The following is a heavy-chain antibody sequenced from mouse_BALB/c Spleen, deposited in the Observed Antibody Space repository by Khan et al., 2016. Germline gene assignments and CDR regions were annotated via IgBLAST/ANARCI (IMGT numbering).Heavy chain of an antibody. Sequence: EVQLQEAGPSLVKPSQTLSLTCSVTGDSITSGYWNWIRKFPGNKLEYMGYINYSGSTYYNPSPKSRISITRDTSKHQYYLQLNSVTTEDTATYYGARYDGDCFGYWGQGTTLTVSS. J-gene: IGHJ2*01. V-gene: IGHV3-8*02. D-gene: IGHD2-3*01. CDR3: ARYDGDCFGY. CDR2: INYSGST. CDR1: GDSITSGY.